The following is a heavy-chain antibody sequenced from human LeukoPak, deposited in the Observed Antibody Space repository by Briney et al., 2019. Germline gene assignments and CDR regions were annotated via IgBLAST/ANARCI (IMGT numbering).Heavy chain of an antibody. J-gene: IGHJ6*02. Sequence: PSETLSLTCTVSGGSVSSGRHYWSWLRQPPGKGLEWIGYIYYSGSTNYNPSLKSRVTISIDTSKNQFSLKLSSVTAADTAVYYCARDDGYCSSSSCNGMDVWRHGTTVTVSS. CDR1: GGSVSSGRHY. CDR3: ARDDGYCSSSSCNGMDV. V-gene: IGHV4-61*01. CDR2: IYYSGST. D-gene: IGHD2-2*01.